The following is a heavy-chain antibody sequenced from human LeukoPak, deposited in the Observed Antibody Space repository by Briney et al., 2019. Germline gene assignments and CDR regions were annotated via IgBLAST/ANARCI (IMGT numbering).Heavy chain of an antibody. CDR2: INHSVST. CDR1: AGSFSGYY. J-gene: IGHJ4*02. Sequence: SETLSLTCAVYAGSFSGYYWSWIRQPPGKGLEWNGEINHSVSTNYNPSLKTRVTISVDTSKNHFSLRLSSVTAADTAVYYCASWRAAAGVSGADYWGQGTLVTVSS. D-gene: IGHD6-13*01. V-gene: IGHV4-34*01. CDR3: ASWRAAAGVSGADY.